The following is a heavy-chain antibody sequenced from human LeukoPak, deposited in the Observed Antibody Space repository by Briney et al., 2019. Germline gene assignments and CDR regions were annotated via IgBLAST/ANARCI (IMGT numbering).Heavy chain of an antibody. CDR3: ARWYSGSYGFDP. CDR2: MYYTGNT. J-gene: IGHJ5*02. Sequence: PSETLSLTCTVSGVSISTSNSYWGWTRQPPGKGLEWIGSMYYTGNTYYNASLKSRVTISIDTSKNQISLRLTSVTATDTAMYYCARWYSGSYGFDPWGQGTLVTVSS. V-gene: IGHV4-39*01. D-gene: IGHD1-26*01. CDR1: GVSISTSNSY.